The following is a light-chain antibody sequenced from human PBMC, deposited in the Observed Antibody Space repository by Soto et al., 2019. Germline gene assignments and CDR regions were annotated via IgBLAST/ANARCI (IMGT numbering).Light chain of an antibody. J-gene: IGLJ3*02. V-gene: IGLV1-44*01. Sequence: QSVLTQSPSASGTPGQNVTISCSGSDSNIGSNTVNWYQQVPGSAPKLLIDTNFRRPSGVPDRFSGSKSVTSASLAISGLHSEDEAHYYCAAWDYSLNGWVFGGGTQLTVL. CDR3: AAWDYSLNGWV. CDR1: DSNIGSNT. CDR2: TNF.